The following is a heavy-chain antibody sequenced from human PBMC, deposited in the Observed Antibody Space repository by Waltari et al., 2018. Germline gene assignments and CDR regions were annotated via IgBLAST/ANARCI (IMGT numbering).Heavy chain of an antibody. CDR3: AREDPVVKFAFDI. J-gene: IGHJ3*02. V-gene: IGHV1-2*02. CDR1: GYTFTGYY. CDR2: INPNSGGT. Sequence: QVQLVQSGAEVKKPGASVKVSCKASGYTFTGYYMHWVRQAPGQGLEWIGWINPNSGGTNYAQKCQGRVTMTRDTSISTAYMELSRLRSDDTAVYYCAREDPVVKFAFDIWGQGTMVTVSS. D-gene: IGHD3-22*01.